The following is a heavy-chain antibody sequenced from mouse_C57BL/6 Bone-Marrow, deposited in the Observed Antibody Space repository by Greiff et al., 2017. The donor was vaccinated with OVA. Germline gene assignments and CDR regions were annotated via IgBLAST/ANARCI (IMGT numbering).Heavy chain of an antibody. D-gene: IGHD1-1*01. V-gene: IGHV1-82*01. CDR1: GYAFSSSW. CDR2: IYPGDGDT. Sequence: QVQLKQSGPELVKPGASVKISCKASGYAFSSSWMNWVKQRPGKGLEWIGRIYPGDGDTNYNGKFKGKATLTADKSSSTAYMRLSSLTSEDSAVSFCARFVYYGSSPDYWGQGTTLTVSS. CDR3: ARFVYYGSSPDY. J-gene: IGHJ2*01.